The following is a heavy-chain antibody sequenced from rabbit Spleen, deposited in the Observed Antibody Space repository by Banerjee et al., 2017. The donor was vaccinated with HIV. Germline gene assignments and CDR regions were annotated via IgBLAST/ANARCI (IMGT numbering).Heavy chain of an antibody. CDR2: IDMGGVS. CDR3: ARGVWSHGYGCDL. V-gene: IGHV1S45*01. D-gene: IGHD6-1*01. Sequence: QEQLVESGGGLVQPEGSLTLTCKASGFSFSDRDVMCWVRQAPGKGLEWIACIDMGGVSYYASWAKGRFTISRTSSTTVDLKMTSLTVADTATYFCARGVWSHGYGCDLWGQGTLVTVS. CDR1: GFSFSDRDV. J-gene: IGHJ4*01.